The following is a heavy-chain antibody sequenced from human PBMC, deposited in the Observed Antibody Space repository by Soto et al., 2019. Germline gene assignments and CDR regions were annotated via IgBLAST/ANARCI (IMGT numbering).Heavy chain of an antibody. D-gene: IGHD5-12*01. CDR3: ARGGGRSGYDSFGDY. J-gene: IGHJ4*02. CDR2: ISAYNGNT. V-gene: IGHV1-18*01. CDR1: GYTFTIYG. Sequence: ASVKVSCKASGYTFTIYGISWVQQASGQGLEWMGWISAYNGNTNYAQKLQGRVTMTTDTSTSTAYMELRSLRSDDTAVYYCARGGGRSGYDSFGDYWGQGTLVTVSS.